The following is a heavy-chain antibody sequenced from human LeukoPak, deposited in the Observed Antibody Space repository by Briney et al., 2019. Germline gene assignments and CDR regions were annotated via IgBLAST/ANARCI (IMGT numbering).Heavy chain of an antibody. J-gene: IGHJ4*02. V-gene: IGHV1-24*01. CDR2: FDPEDGGT. Sequence: GASVKVSCKVSGYTLTELSMHWVRQAPGKGLEWMGGFDPEDGGTFYAQKFQGRVTMTEDTSTDTAYMELSSLRSEDTAVYYCATDYYYDSSGSYYTVDYWGQGTLVTVSS. CDR3: ATDYYYDSSGSYYTVDY. D-gene: IGHD3-22*01. CDR1: GYTLTELS.